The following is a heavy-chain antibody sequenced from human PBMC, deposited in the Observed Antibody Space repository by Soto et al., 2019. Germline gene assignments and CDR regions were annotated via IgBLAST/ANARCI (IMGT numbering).Heavy chain of an antibody. V-gene: IGHV1-18*01. CDR3: ARDLTIVPATHPRLENYGMDV. D-gene: IGHD2-2*01. CDR2: ISPYNGHT. J-gene: IGHJ6*02. CDR1: GYSFSSYG. Sequence: ASVKVSCKASGYSFSSYGISWVRRAPGQGLEWMGWISPYNGHTQFVQRFQGRVSMTTDTSTKTAYMELRNLRSDDTAHYYCARDLTIVPATHPRLENYGMDVWGQGTTVTVSS.